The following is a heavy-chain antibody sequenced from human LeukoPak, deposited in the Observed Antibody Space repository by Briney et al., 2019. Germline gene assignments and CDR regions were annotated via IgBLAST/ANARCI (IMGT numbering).Heavy chain of an antibody. CDR1: GYTFTGYY. D-gene: IGHD5-24*01. J-gene: IGHJ4*02. V-gene: IGHV1-2*02. Sequence: ASVKVSCKASGYTFTGYYMHWVRQAPGQGLEWMGWINPNSGGTNYAQKFQGRVTMTRDTSISTAYMELSRLRSGDTAVYYCARGRGGYNYYFDYWGQGTLVTVSS. CDR2: INPNSGGT. CDR3: ARGRGGYNYYFDY.